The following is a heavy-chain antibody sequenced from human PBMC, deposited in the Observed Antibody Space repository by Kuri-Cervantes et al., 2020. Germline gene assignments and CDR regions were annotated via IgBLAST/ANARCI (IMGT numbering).Heavy chain of an antibody. CDR2: ISGSGGST. CDR3: AKDDYGDYVWFDY. Sequence: GGSLRLSCAASGFTFSGYPMHWVRQAPGKGLEWVSAISGSGGSTYYADSVKGRFTISRDNSKNTLYLQMNSLRAEDTAVYYCAKDDYGDYVWFDYWGQGTLVTVSS. D-gene: IGHD4-17*01. CDR1: GFTFSGYP. J-gene: IGHJ4*02. V-gene: IGHV3-23*01.